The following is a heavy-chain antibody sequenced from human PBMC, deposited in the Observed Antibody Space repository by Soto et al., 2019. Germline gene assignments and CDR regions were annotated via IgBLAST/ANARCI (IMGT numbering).Heavy chain of an antibody. Sequence: GASVKVSCKASGYTFSSYAMHWVRQAPGQRLEWMGWINGGNGNTYYSEQFQGRVTFTRDTSAGTVYMQLSSLTSEDTAVYYCARDDSGFSGSHYIDYFNYWGQGALVTVSS. J-gene: IGHJ4*02. CDR3: ARDDSGFSGSHYIDYFNY. D-gene: IGHD1-26*01. V-gene: IGHV1-3*01. CDR2: INGGNGNT. CDR1: GYTFSSYA.